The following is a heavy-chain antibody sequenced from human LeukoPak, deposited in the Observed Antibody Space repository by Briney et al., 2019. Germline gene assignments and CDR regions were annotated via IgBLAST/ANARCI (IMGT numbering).Heavy chain of an antibody. CDR3: ARVGNGCFDC. Sequence: SETLSLTCTVSGGSISSYYWSWMRQPPGKGLEWIGYIYYSGNTNYNPSLKSRVTISIDTSKNQFSLKLSSVTAADTAVYYCARVGNGCFDCWGQGTLVTVSS. D-gene: IGHD6-19*01. J-gene: IGHJ4*02. CDR2: IYYSGNT. V-gene: IGHV4-59*01. CDR1: GGSISSYY.